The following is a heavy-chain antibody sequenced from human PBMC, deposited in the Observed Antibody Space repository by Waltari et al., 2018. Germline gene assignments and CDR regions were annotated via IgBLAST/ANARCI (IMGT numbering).Heavy chain of an antibody. CDR1: GFTFSSYG. J-gene: IGHJ5*02. Sequence: EVQMVESGGDLVQPGGSLRLSCAASGFTFSSYGMSWVRQAPGQGLECGSGSGGSGCSTYYADSVKVRFTSSRDNAKNTLYLQLNSLRDEDTAVYYCAKDPQWDKALGSWGQGTLVTVSS. D-gene: IGHD5-18*01. V-gene: IGHV3-23*04. CDR2: SGGSGCST. CDR3: AKDPQWDKALGS.